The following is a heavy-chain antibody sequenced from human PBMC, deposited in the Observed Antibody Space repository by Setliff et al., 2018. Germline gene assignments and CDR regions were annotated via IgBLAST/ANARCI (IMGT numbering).Heavy chain of an antibody. CDR3: ASQEPLYSSGWYYFDY. CDR2: ISSSSSYI. V-gene: IGHV3-21*01. J-gene: IGHJ4*02. D-gene: IGHD6-19*01. Sequence: GSLRLSCAASGFTFSSYSMNWVRQAPGKGLEWVSSISSSSSYIYYADSVKGRFTISRDNAKNSLYLQMNSLRAEDTAVYYCASQEPLYSSGWYYFDYWGQGTLVTVSS. CDR1: GFTFSSYS.